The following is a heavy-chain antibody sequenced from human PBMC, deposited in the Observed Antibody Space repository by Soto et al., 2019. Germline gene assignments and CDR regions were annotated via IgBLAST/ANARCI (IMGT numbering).Heavy chain of an antibody. CDR1: GGSISSSSYY. V-gene: IGHV4-39*01. CDR2: IYYSGST. Sequence: PSETLSLTCTVSGGSISSSSYYWGWIRQPPGKGLEWIGSIYYSGSTYCNPSLKSRVTISVDTSKNQFSLKLSSVTAADTAMYYCARHLTMVRGVRKYYYYGMDVWGQGTMVTVSS. J-gene: IGHJ6*02. D-gene: IGHD3-10*01. CDR3: ARHLTMVRGVRKYYYYGMDV.